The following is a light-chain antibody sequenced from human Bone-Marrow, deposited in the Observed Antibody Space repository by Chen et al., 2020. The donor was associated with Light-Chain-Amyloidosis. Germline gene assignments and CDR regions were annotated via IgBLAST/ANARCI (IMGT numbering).Light chain of an antibody. CDR2: DDS. CDR3: QVWDRSSDRPV. Sequence: SYVLTQPSLVSVAPGQTATIACGGNNIGSTSVHWYQQTPGQAPLLVVYDDSDRPSGIPERLSCSNSGNTATLTISRVEAGDEADYYCQVWDRSSDRPVFGGGTKLTVL. J-gene: IGLJ3*02. CDR1: NIGSTS. V-gene: IGLV3-21*02.